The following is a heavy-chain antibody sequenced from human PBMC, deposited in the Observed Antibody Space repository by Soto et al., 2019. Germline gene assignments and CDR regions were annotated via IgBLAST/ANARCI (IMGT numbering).Heavy chain of an antibody. CDR1: GFTFSSYA. J-gene: IGHJ4*02. CDR2: ISYDGSNK. Sequence: QVQLVESGGGVVQPGSSLRLSCAASGFTFSSYAMHWVRQAPGKGLEWVAVISYDGSNKYYADSVKGRFTISRDNSKNTLYLQMNSLRAEDTAVYYCARDEFGIAAAGTVGYWGQGTPVTVSS. D-gene: IGHD6-13*01. CDR3: ARDEFGIAAAGTVGY. V-gene: IGHV3-30-3*01.